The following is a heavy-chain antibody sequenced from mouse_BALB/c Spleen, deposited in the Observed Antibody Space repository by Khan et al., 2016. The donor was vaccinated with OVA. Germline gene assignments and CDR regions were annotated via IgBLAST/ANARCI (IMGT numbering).Heavy chain of an antibody. D-gene: IGHD3-3*01. V-gene: IGHV3-2*02. CDR1: GYSIASGYG. J-gene: IGHJ2*01. Sequence: VQLKQSGPGLVKPSQSLSLSCNVTGYSIASGYGRNWIRQSPGNKLEWMGYISYSGSTNYNQSLRSRISITRDTSKNQFYLQLNSVTTEDTATYYCARTSRIKYWGQGTTLTVSS. CDR2: ISYSGST. CDR3: ARTSRIKY.